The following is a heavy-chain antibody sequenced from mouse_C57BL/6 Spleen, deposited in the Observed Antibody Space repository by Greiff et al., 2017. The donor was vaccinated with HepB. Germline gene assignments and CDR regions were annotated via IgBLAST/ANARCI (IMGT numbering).Heavy chain of an antibody. Sequence: VKLVESGAELVRPGASVTLSCKASGYTFTDYEMHWVKQTPVHGLEWIGAIDPETGGTAYNQKFKGKAILTADKSSSTAYMELRSLTSEDSAVYYCTRAPYSNGYFDVWGTGTTVTVSS. D-gene: IGHD2-5*01. CDR2: IDPETGGT. J-gene: IGHJ1*03. CDR1: GYTFTDYE. CDR3: TRAPYSNGYFDV. V-gene: IGHV1-15*01.